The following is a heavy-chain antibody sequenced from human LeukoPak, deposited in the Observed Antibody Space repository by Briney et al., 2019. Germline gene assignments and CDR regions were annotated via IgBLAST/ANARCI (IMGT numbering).Heavy chain of an antibody. J-gene: IGHJ4*02. CDR2: INPNGGST. V-gene: IGHV1-46*01. Sequence: ASVKVSCKASGYTFTSYYMHWVRQAPGQGLEWMGLINPNGGSTTYEQKFQGRVTMTRDTSTSTVYMNLSSLRSEDTAVYSCARGNPPYYFNYWGQGTLVTVSS. CDR3: ARGNPPYYFNY. D-gene: IGHD1-14*01. CDR1: GYTFTSYY.